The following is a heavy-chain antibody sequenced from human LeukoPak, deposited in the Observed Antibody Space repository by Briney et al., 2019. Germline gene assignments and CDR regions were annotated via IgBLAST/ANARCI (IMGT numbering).Heavy chain of an antibody. CDR2: INPNSGGT. CDR3: ARFDFCSGYYMNHHVDY. CDR1: GYTFTGYY. D-gene: IGHD3-3*01. Sequence: ASVKVSCKASGYTFTGYYMHWVRQAPGQGLEWMGRINPNSGGTNYAQKFQGRVTMTRDTSISTAYMELSRLRSDDTAVYYCARFDFCSGYYMNHHVDYWGQGTLVTVSS. J-gene: IGHJ4*02. V-gene: IGHV1-2*06.